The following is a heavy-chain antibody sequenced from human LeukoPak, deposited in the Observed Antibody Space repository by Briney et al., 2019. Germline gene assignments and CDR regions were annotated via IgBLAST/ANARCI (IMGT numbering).Heavy chain of an antibody. J-gene: IGHJ6*02. Sequence: GGSLRLSCAASGFIFTNYGMHWARQAPGKGLEWVAFIRYDGSNKYYADSVKGRFTISRDNSKNTLYLQMNSLRPEDTAIYYCAKPCDWNDMYGIDVWGQGTTVTVSS. CDR3: AKPCDWNDMYGIDV. CDR1: GFIFTNYG. CDR2: IRYDGSNK. V-gene: IGHV3-30*02. D-gene: IGHD1-1*01.